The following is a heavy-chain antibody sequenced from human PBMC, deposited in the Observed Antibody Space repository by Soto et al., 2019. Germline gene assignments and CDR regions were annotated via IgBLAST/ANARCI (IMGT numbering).Heavy chain of an antibody. CDR3: AKGGWNVA. V-gene: IGHV3-23*01. D-gene: IGHD1-1*01. J-gene: IGHJ5*02. Sequence: EVQLLESGGGLVQPGGSLRLSCAASGFDFSIYDMTWVRQAPGKGLEWVSSIGGRGGSAYYADSVQGRFTISRDDSRGSVFLQMNSLRGDDTAIYYCAKGGWNVAWGQGTLVTVSS. CDR1: GFDFSIYD. CDR2: IGGRGGSA.